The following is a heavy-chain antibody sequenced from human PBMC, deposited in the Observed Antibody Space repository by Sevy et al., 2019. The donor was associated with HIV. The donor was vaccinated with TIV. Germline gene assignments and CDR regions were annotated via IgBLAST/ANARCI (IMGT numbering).Heavy chain of an antibody. CDR2: IWYDGSNK. J-gene: IGHJ6*01. D-gene: IGHD6-13*01. CDR3: ASVRSSSWYDYYYYYDGMDV. Sequence: GGSLRLSCAASGFTFSSYGMHWVRQAPGKGLEWVAVIWYDGSNKYYADSVKGRFTISRDNSKNTLYLQMNSLRAEDTAVYYCASVRSSSWYDYYYYYDGMDVWGQGTTVTVSS. V-gene: IGHV3-33*01. CDR1: GFTFSSYG.